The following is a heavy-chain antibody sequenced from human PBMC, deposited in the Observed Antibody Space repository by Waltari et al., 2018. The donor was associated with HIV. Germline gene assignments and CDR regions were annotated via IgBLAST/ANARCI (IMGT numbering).Heavy chain of an antibody. CDR3: ARGGFYGSGSKVN. CDR2: IKQDGSEK. CDR1: GFTFSSYW. D-gene: IGHD3-10*01. J-gene: IGHJ4*02. V-gene: IGHV3-7*04. Sequence: EVRLVESGGGLVQPGGSLRLSCAASGFTFSSYWMSWVRQAPGKGLEWVANIKQDGSEKYYVDSGNGRFTISRDNAENSLYLQMNSLRAEDTAVYYCARGGFYGSGSKVNWGQGTLVTVSS.